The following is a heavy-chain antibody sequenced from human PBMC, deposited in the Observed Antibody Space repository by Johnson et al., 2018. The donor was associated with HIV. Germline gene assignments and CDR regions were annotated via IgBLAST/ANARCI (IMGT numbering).Heavy chain of an antibody. Sequence: VQLVESGGGVVQPGRSLRLSCVASGFTFSDYAVHWVRQAPGKGLEWVSGISWNSGSIAYADSVKGRFTISRDNAKNSLYLQMNSLRAEDTALYYCTSDRRGSSGAFDIWGQGTMVTVSS. CDR3: TSDRRGSSGAFDI. CDR2: ISWNSGSI. J-gene: IGHJ3*02. CDR1: GFTFSDYA. D-gene: IGHD1-26*01. V-gene: IGHV3-9*01.